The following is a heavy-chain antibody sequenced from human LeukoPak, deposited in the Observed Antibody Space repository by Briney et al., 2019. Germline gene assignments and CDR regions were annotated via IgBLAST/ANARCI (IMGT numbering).Heavy chain of an antibody. CDR1: GGSFSGYY. D-gene: IGHD3-10*01. J-gene: IGHJ4*02. Sequence: PSETLSLTCAVYGGSFSGYYWSWIRQPPGKGLEWIGEINHSGSTNYNPSLKSRATISVDTSKNQFSLKLSSVTAADTAVYYCARPRITMVRGPIDYWGQGTLVTVSS. CDR2: INHSGST. V-gene: IGHV4-34*01. CDR3: ARPRITMVRGPIDY.